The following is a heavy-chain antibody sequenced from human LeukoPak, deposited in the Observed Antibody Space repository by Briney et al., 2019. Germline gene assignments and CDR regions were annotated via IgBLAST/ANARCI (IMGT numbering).Heavy chain of an antibody. CDR3: VRGGVVKSGPPGDY. CDR2: ISYAGTNE. D-gene: IGHD3-10*01. J-gene: IGHJ4*02. CDR1: GFTFSNYP. V-gene: IGHV3-30*04. Sequence: GGSLRLSCTASGFTFSNYPMHWVRQAPGKGLEWVAVISYAGTNENYGDSVKGRLTISRDNSKNTLYLQLNSLRTEDTAVYYCVRGGVVKSGPPGDYWGQGTLVTVSS.